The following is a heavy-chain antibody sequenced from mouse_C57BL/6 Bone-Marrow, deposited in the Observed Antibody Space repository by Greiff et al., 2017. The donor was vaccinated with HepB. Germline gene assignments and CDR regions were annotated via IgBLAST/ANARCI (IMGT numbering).Heavy chain of an antibody. J-gene: IGHJ2*01. CDR1: GYAFTNYL. V-gene: IGHV1-54*01. Sequence: QVQLQQSGAELVRPGTSVKVSCKASGYAFTNYLIEWVKQRPGQGLEWIGVINPGSGGTNYNEKFKGKATLTADKSSSTVYMQLSSLTSEDSAVYFCAYYDYDDGFDYWGQGTTLTVSS. D-gene: IGHD2-4*01. CDR2: INPGSGGT. CDR3: AYYDYDDGFDY.